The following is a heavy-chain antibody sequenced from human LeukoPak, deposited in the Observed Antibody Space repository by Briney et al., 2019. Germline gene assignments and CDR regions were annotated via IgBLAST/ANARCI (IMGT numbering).Heavy chain of an antibody. Sequence: SETLSLTCTVSGGSISSYYWGWIRQPPGKGLEWIGSIYHSGSTNYNPSLKSRVTISVDKSKNQFSLKLSSVTAADTAVYYCARAIFGTYYYDSSGYALFDYWGQGTLVTVS. J-gene: IGHJ4*02. D-gene: IGHD3-22*01. V-gene: IGHV4-39*07. CDR2: IYHSGST. CDR1: GGSISSYY. CDR3: ARAIFGTYYYDSSGYALFDY.